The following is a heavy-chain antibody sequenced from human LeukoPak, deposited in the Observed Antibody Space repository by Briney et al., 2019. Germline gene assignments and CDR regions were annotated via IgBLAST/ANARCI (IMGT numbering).Heavy chain of an antibody. CDR2: IYTSGST. D-gene: IGHD3-22*01. J-gene: IGHJ6*02. V-gene: IGHV4-61*02. CDR1: GGSISSGSYY. CDR3: ARSIPYYYDSSGYLSRNYYGMDV. Sequence: SQTLSITCTVSGGSISSGSYYWSWIRQPAGKGLEWIGRIYTSGSTNYNPSLKSRVTISVDTSKNQFSLKLSSVTAADTAVYYCARSIPYYYDSSGYLSRNYYGMDVWGQGTTVTVSS.